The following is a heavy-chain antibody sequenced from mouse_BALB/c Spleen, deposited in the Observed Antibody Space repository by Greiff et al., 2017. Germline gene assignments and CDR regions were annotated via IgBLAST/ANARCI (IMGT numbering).Heavy chain of an antibody. CDR1: GFTFSSFG. V-gene: IGHV5-17*02. Sequence: EVQGVESGGGLVQPGGSRKLSCAASGFTFSSFGMHWVRQAPEKGLEWVAYISSGSSTIYYADTVKGRFTISRDNPKNTLFLQMTSLRSEDTAMYYCARDDWGFDYWGQGTTLTVSS. J-gene: IGHJ2*01. D-gene: IGHD4-1*01. CDR3: ARDDWGFDY. CDR2: ISSGSSTI.